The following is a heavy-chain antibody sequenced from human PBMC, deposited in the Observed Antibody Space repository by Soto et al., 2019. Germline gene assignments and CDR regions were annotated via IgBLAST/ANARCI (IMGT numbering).Heavy chain of an antibody. V-gene: IGHV2-5*02. J-gene: IGHJ4*02. CDR3: AHSPGPMVNFDY. Sequence: GSGPTLVNPTPTLTLTCTFSGFSLSTTGVGVGWIRQPPGKALECLALIYWDDYKPYSPSLKSRLTITKDTSKNQVVLTMTNMDPVDTATYYCAHSPGPMVNFDYWGQGTLVTVSS. D-gene: IGHD2-8*01. CDR1: GFSLSTTGVG. CDR2: IYWDDYK.